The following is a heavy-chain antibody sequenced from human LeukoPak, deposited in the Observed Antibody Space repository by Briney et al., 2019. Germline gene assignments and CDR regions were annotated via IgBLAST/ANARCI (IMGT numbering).Heavy chain of an antibody. V-gene: IGHV4-34*01. D-gene: IGHD2-15*01. CDR2: INHSGST. CDR1: GGSFSGYY. Sequence: TSETLSLTCAVYGGSFSGYYWSWIRQPPGKGLEWIGEINHSGSTSYNPSLKSRVTISVDTSENQFSLKLSSVTAADTAVYYCARGRSRYCSGGSCYWYFDLWGRGTLVTVSS. CDR3: ARGRSRYCSGGSCYWYFDL. J-gene: IGHJ2*01.